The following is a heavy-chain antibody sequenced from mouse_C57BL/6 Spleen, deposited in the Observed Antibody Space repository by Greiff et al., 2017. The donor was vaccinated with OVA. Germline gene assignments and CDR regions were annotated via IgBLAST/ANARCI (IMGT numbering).Heavy chain of an antibody. CDR2: ISSGGDYI. CDR1: GFTFSSYA. J-gene: IGHJ3*01. Sequence: EVKLVESGEGLVKPGGSLKLSCAASGFTFSSYAMSWVRQTPEKRLEWVAYISSGGDYIYYADTVKGRFTISRDNARNTLYLQMSSLKSEDTARYYCTKYGYDGAYWGQGTLVTVSA. CDR3: TKYGYDGAY. D-gene: IGHD2-2*01. V-gene: IGHV5-9-1*02.